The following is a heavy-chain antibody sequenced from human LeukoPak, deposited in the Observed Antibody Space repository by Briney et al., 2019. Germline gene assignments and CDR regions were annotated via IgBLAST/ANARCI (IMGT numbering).Heavy chain of an antibody. CDR1: GFTFSSYS. Sequence: GGSLRLSCAASGFTFSSYSMNWVRQAPGKGLEWVSSISSSSSYRYYAESVKGRFTISRDNAKNSLYLQMNSLRAEDTAVYYCARDLAVAEVCMDVWGKGTTVTVSS. J-gene: IGHJ6*03. V-gene: IGHV3-21*01. D-gene: IGHD6-19*01. CDR2: ISSSSSYR. CDR3: ARDLAVAEVCMDV.